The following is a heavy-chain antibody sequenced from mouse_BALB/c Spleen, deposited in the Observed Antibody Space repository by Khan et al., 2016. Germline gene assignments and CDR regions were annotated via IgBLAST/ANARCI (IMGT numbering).Heavy chain of an antibody. V-gene: IGHV14-3*02. CDR1: GFNIKDTY. J-gene: IGHJ3*01. CDR2: IDPANGNT. D-gene: IGHD1-2*01. Sequence: VQLQQSGAELVKPGASVKLSCTASGFNIKDTYMHWVNQRPEQGLEWIGRIDPANGNTKYDPKFQGKATITADTSSHTAYLQLSSLTSEATAVYYSSIGYGSWFAYWGQGTLVTVSA. CDR3: SIGYGSWFAY.